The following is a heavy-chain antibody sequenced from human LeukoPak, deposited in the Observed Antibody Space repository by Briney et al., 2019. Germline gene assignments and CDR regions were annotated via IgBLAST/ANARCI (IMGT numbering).Heavy chain of an antibody. CDR2: ISSSSTYI. V-gene: IGHV3-21*01. CDR1: GFTFSSYT. D-gene: IGHD3-16*01. J-gene: IGHJ4*02. Sequence: PVGCLRLSCAASGFTFSSYTMTWVRQAPGKGLEWVSSISSSSTYIFYEDSVKGRFIISRDNAKKSLYLQMNSLRADDSAVYYCAGDRPPNVWGQGTLVTVSS. CDR3: AGDRPPNV.